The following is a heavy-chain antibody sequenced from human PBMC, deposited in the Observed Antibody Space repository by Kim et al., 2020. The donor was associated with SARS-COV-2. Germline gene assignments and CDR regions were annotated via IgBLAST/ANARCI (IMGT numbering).Heavy chain of an antibody. CDR2: IYSGGST. V-gene: IGHV3-53*01. CDR1: GFTVSSNY. CDR3: ARGGGYSGYDFDY. J-gene: IGHJ4*02. D-gene: IGHD5-12*01. Sequence: GGSLRLSCAASGFTVSSNYMSWVRQAPGKGLEWVLVIYSGGSTYYADSVKGRFTISRDNSKNTLYLQMNSLRAEDTAVYYCARGGGYSGYDFDYWGQGTLVTVSS.